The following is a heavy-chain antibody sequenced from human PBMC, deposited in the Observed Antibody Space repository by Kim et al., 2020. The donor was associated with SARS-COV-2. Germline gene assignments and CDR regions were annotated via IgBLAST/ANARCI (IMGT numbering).Heavy chain of an antibody. D-gene: IGHD5-18*01. CDR2: T. CDR3: ARRGYSYALGY. V-gene: IGHV5-51*01. Sequence: TRYSPSFQGQVTISADKSISTAYLQWSSLKASDTAMYYCARRGYSYALGYWGQGTLVTVSS. J-gene: IGHJ4*02.